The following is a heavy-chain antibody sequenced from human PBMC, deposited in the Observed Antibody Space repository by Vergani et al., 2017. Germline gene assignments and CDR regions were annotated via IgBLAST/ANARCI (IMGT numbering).Heavy chain of an antibody. J-gene: IGHJ4*02. CDR2: IRHKTDGETT. D-gene: IGHD2-15*01. Sequence: EVQPVESGGGLVKPGGSLRLSCTTSGFTFSSAWMSWVRQAPGKGLEWVARIRHKTDGETTDYAAPVKGRFNISRDDSKNTLYLQMNSLKTEDTAVYYCATAGAAYCRGASCYDFFEYWGQGTLVTVAS. CDR3: ATAGAAYCRGASCYDFFEY. V-gene: IGHV3-15*01. CDR1: GFTFSSAW.